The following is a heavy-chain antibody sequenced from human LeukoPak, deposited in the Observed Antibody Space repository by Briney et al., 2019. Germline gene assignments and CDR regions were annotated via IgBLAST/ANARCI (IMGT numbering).Heavy chain of an antibody. CDR2: ISSSSSTI. Sequence: GGSLRLSCAASGFTFSSYSMNWVRQAPGKGLEWVSYISSSSSTIYYADSVKGRFTISRDNAKNSLYLQMNSLRAEDTAEYYCARASYDSSGYYADYWGQGTLVTVSS. J-gene: IGHJ4*02. V-gene: IGHV3-48*04. CDR3: ARASYDSSGYYADY. CDR1: GFTFSSYS. D-gene: IGHD3-22*01.